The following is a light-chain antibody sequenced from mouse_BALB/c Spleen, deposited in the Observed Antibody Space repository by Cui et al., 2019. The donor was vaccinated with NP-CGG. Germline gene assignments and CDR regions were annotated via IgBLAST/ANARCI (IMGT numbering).Light chain of an antibody. CDR2: GTN. Sequence: QAVVTQASALTTSPGETVTPTCRSNTGAVTTSNYANWVQEKPDHLFTGLIGGTNNRAPGVPARFSGSLIGDKAALTITGAQTEDEAIYFCALWYSNHWVFGGGTKLTVL. CDR1: TGAVTTSNY. CDR3: ALWYSNHWV. J-gene: IGLJ1*01. V-gene: IGLV1*01.